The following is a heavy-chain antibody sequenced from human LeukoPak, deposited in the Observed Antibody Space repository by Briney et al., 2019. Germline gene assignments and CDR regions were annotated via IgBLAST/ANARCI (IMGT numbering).Heavy chain of an antibody. CDR3: ARRRYNWNAIDY. J-gene: IGHJ4*02. Sequence: GGSLRLSCAASGFIVSSNYMSWVRQAPGKGLEWASVIYSGGNTYYADSVKGRFTISRDDSKNTVYLQMNSLRAEDTAVYYCARRRYNWNAIDYWGQGTLVTVSS. CDR1: GFIVSSNY. D-gene: IGHD1-20*01. V-gene: IGHV3-53*01. CDR2: IYSGGNT.